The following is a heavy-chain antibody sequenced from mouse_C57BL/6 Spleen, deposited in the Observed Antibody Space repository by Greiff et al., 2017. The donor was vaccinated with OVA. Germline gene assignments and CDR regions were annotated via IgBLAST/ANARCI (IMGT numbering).Heavy chain of an antibody. CDR3: ARWGVEFAY. Sequence: QVQLQQSGADLARPGASVKMSCKASGYTFTSYTMHWVKQRPGQGLEWIGYINPSSGYTKYNQKFKDKATLTADKSSINAYMQLSSLTSEDSAVYYCARWGVEFAYWGQGTLVTVSA. D-gene: IGHD1-1*01. CDR2: INPSSGYT. CDR1: GYTFTSYT. J-gene: IGHJ3*01. V-gene: IGHV1-4*01.